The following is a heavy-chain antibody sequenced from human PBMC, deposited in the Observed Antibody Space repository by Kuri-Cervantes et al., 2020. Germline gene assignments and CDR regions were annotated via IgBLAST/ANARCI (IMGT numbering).Heavy chain of an antibody. Sequence: GESLKISCQGSGYDFLNSWTGWVRQMPGKGLEWMGIVWPSGSDTQYSPSFQGQVTISVDKSINTAYLQWSSLKASDTAMYYCATTYYFDTGGPEKLYSWGQGTLVTVSS. J-gene: IGHJ4*02. CDR3: ATTYYFDTGGPEKLYS. V-gene: IGHV5-51*01. CDR2: VWPSGSDT. CDR1: GYDFLNSW. D-gene: IGHD3-22*01.